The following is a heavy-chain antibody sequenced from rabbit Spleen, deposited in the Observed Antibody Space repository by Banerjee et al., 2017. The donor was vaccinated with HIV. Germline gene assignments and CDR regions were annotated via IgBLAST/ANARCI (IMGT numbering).Heavy chain of an antibody. V-gene: IGHV1S40*01. CDR2: INSGGST. CDR3: ARYDCSVGGTCTFNL. CDR1: GFTLSGYY. J-gene: IGHJ4*01. D-gene: IGHD7-1*01. Sequence: QSLEESGGDLVKPGASLTLTCTASGFTLSGYYMTWVRQAPGKGLEYIGFINSGGSTWYASWAKGRFTISKTSSTTVTLQMTSLTAADTATYFCARYDCSVGGTCTFNLWGPGTLVTVS.